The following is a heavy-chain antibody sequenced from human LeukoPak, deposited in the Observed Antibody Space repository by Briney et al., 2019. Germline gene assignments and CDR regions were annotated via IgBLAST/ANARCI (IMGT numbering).Heavy chain of an antibody. D-gene: IGHD3-16*02. J-gene: IGHJ4*02. CDR1: GYTFTRYG. Sequence: ASVKVSCKASGYTFTRYGISWVRQAPGQGLEWMGWISAYNGNTNYAQKLQGRVTMTTDTSTSTAYMELRSLRSDDTAVYYCARDPKYDYVWGSYRPEEGYFDYWGQGTLVTVSS. V-gene: IGHV1-18*04. CDR2: ISAYNGNT. CDR3: ARDPKYDYVWGSYRPEEGYFDY.